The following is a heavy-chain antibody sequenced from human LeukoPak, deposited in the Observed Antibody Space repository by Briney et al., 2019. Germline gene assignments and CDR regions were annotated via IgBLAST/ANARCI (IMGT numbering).Heavy chain of an antibody. CDR1: GGSISTYY. CDR2: MHTSGST. Sequence: SETLSLTCTVSGGSISTYYWSWIRQPAEKGLEWIGRMHTSGSTNQNPSLKSRLTMSVDTSKNQFSLKLSSVTAADTAVYYCARDSGSGWFYWGQGTLVTVSS. J-gene: IGHJ4*02. V-gene: IGHV4-4*07. D-gene: IGHD6-19*01. CDR3: ARDSGSGWFY.